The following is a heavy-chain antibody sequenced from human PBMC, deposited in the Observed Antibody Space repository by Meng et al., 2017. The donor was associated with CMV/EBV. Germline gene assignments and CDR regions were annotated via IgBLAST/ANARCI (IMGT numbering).Heavy chain of an antibody. J-gene: IGHJ4*01. CDR3: ATGYSNSWYSFDY. CDR2: TNSDGRSP. V-gene: IGHV3-74*01. Sequence: ASGFAFSGYWMHWVRQAPGKGLVWVSRTNSDGRSPSYADSVKGRFTISRDNAKNTLYLQMNSLGAEDTAVYYCATGYSNSWYSFDYWGLGTLVTVSS. CDR1: GFAFSGYW. D-gene: IGHD6-13*01.